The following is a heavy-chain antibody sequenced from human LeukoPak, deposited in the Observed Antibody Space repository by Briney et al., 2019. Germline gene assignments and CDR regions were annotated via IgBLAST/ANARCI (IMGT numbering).Heavy chain of an antibody. V-gene: IGHV3-21*01. Sequence: GGSLRLSCAASGFTFSNAWMSWVRQAPGKGLEWVSSISSSSSYIYYADSVKGRFTISRDNAKNSLYLQMNSLRAEDTAVYYCARWGCSGGSCYSWYFDYWGQGTLVTVSS. J-gene: IGHJ4*02. D-gene: IGHD2-15*01. CDR1: GFTFSNAW. CDR2: ISSSSSYI. CDR3: ARWGCSGGSCYSWYFDY.